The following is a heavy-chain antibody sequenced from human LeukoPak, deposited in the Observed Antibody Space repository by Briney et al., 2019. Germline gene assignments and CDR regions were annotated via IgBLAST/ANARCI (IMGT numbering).Heavy chain of an antibody. J-gene: IGHJ5*02. CDR2: ISHTGSI. CDR3: AREPIGRLVGFDT. V-gene: IGHV4-39*07. CDR1: GDSIISSTYY. Sequence: SETLSLTCTVSGDSIISSTYYWGWIRQPPGKGLEWIGSISHTGSIYNNPSLKRRVPISVETSQNQFSLKLSSVTAADTAVYYCAREPIGRLVGFDTWGQGTLVTVSS. D-gene: IGHD6-25*01.